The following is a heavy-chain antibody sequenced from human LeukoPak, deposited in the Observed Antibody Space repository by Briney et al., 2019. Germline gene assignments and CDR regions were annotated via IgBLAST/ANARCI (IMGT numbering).Heavy chain of an antibody. J-gene: IGHJ4*02. CDR3: ARGYRGYDPFDY. D-gene: IGHD5-12*01. Sequence: GRSLRLSCAASGFIFRDSAMYWVRQAPGKGLEWVAVISYDGSNKYYAKSVKGRFTISRDNSKNMLYLQMNSLRAEDTAVYYCARGYRGYDPFDYWGQGTLVTVSS. V-gene: IGHV3-30-3*01. CDR2: ISYDGSNK. CDR1: GFIFRDSA.